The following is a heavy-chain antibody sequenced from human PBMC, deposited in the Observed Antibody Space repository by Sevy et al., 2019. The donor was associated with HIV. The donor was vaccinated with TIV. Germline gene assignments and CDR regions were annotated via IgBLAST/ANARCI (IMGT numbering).Heavy chain of an antibody. V-gene: IGHV3-7*03. Sequence: GGSLRLSCAASGFTFSSYWMSWVRQAPGKGLEWVANIKQDGSEKYYVDSVKGRFTISRYNAKNSLYLQMNSLRAEDTAVYYCARAIYGDYTDAFDIWGQGTMVTVSS. J-gene: IGHJ3*02. CDR1: GFTFSSYW. CDR3: ARAIYGDYTDAFDI. D-gene: IGHD4-17*01. CDR2: IKQDGSEK.